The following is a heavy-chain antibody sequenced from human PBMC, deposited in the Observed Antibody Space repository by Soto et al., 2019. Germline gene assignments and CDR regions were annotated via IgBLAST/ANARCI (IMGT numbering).Heavy chain of an antibody. V-gene: IGHV3-23*01. CDR2: ISGSGGST. Sequence: GGSLRLSCAASGFTFNTYAMSWVRQAPGKGLEWVSAISGSGGSTHYADSVKGRFTISRDNSKSILYLQMNRLRPEDTAVYKCAKDLRTTISDYGMDVWGQGTTVTVSS. J-gene: IGHJ6*02. CDR1: GFTFNTYA. CDR3: AKDLRTTISDYGMDV.